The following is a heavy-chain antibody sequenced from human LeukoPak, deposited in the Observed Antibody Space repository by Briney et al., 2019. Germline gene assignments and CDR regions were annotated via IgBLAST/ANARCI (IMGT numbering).Heavy chain of an antibody. CDR1: GFTFSDYY. J-gene: IGHJ6*03. D-gene: IGHD2-21*01. CDR3: ARDRCGGDCLLYYYYYMDV. Sequence: PGGSLRLSCAASGFTFSDYYMSWIRQAPVKGLEWVSSISSSGSTIYYADSVKGRFTISRDNAKNSLYLQMNSLRAEDTAVYYCARDRCGGDCLLYYYYYMDVWGKGTTVTVSS. CDR2: ISSSGSTI. V-gene: IGHV3-11*04.